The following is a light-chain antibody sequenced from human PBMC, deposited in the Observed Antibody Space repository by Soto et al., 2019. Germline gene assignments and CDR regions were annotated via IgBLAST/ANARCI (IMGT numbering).Light chain of an antibody. CDR1: SSDVGRFNF. Sequence: QSALTQPRSVSGSPGQSVTISCTGTSSDVGRFNFVSWYQQHPGKAPKLMIFDVSNRPSGVPGRFSGSKSGNTASLTISGLQAEDEADYYCYSYVGNYIYVFGTGTKLTVL. CDR2: DVS. CDR3: YSYVGNYIYV. V-gene: IGLV2-11*01. J-gene: IGLJ1*01.